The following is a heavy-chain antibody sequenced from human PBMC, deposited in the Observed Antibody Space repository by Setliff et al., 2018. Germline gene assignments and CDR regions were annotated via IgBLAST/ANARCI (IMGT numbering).Heavy chain of an antibody. CDR2: IYYSGST. CDR1: GGSISSGGYY. CDR3: ARDVRYYYGSGSYYNDWFDP. V-gene: IGHV4-31*03. Sequence: PSETLSLTCTVSGGSISSGGYYWSWIRQHPGKGLEWIGYIYYSGSTYYNPSLKSRVTISVDTSKNQFSLKLSSLTAADTAVYYCARDVRYYYGSGSYYNDWFDPWGQGTLVTVSS. J-gene: IGHJ5*02. D-gene: IGHD3-10*01.